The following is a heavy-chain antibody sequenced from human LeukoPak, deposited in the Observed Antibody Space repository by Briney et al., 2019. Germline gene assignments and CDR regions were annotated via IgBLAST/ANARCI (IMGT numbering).Heavy chain of an antibody. V-gene: IGHV3-7*01. CDR2: IKQDGSEK. J-gene: IGHJ6*03. CDR1: GFTLSSYS. Sequence: GGSLRLSCAASGFTLSSYSMSWVRQAPGKGLEWVANIKQDGSEKYYVDSVKGRFTISRDNAKNSLYLQMNSLRAEDTAVYYCAREGSDWNYYYYMDVWGKGTTVTISS. CDR3: AREGSDWNYYYYMDV. D-gene: IGHD6-19*01.